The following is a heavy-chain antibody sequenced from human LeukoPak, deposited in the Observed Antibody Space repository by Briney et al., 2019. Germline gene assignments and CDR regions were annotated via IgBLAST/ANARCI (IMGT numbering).Heavy chain of an antibody. V-gene: IGHV3-23*01. D-gene: IGHD6-19*01. Sequence: PGGSLRLSCAASGFTFTNYAMSWVRQAPGEGLEWVSGISGSGGSTYYADSVKGRFTISRDSSTRTLYLQMNSLRVEDTAVYYCAKDGIIAVAGTMDYWGQGTLVTVSS. CDR3: AKDGIIAVAGTMDY. J-gene: IGHJ4*02. CDR1: GFTFTNYA. CDR2: ISGSGGST.